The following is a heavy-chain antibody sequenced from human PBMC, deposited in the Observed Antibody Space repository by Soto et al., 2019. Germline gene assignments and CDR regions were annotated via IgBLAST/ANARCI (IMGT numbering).Heavy chain of an antibody. CDR2: IIPIFGTA. V-gene: IGHV1-69*13. CDR3: ARHPPTNFWSGYYTGIGGWFDL. J-gene: IGHJ5*02. CDR1: GGTFSSYA. Sequence: GASVKVSCKASGGTFSSYAISWVRQAPGQGLEWMGGIIPIFGTANYAQKFQGRVTITADESTSTAYMELSSLRSEDTAVYYCARHPPTNFWSGYYTGIGGWFDLWGQGTLVTVSS. D-gene: IGHD3-3*01.